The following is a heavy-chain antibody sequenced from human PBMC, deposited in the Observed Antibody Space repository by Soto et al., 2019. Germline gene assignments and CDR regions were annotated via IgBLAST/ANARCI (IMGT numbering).Heavy chain of an antibody. Sequence: ASVKVSCKASENTFSTYLVHWVRQVHGQGLEWMGWHNGYNGQTEYSQKFQGRVTITRDTSAKTAYLELRSLTSEDTAVYYCAGPHDSAGLGTWGQGTLVTVSS. J-gene: IGHJ5*02. D-gene: IGHD1-1*01. CDR2: HNGYNGQT. CDR3: AGPHDSAGLGT. V-gene: IGHV1-3*01. CDR1: ENTFSTYL.